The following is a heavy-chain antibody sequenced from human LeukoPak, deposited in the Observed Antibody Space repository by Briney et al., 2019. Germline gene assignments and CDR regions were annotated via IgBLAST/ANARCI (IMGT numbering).Heavy chain of an antibody. CDR1: GGSISSSNW. Sequence: SETLSLTCAVSGGSISSSNWWGWVRQPPGKGLEWIGEIYHSGSTNYNPSLKSRVTISVDKPKNQFSLKLSSVTAADTAVYYCARGAIAVAGFDYWGQGTLVTVSS. V-gene: IGHV4-4*02. CDR3: ARGAIAVAGFDY. D-gene: IGHD6-19*01. CDR2: IYHSGST. J-gene: IGHJ4*02.